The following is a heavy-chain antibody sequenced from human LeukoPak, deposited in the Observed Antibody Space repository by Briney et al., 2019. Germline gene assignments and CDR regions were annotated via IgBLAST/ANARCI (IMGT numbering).Heavy chain of an antibody. CDR1: GFTFSSYA. J-gene: IGHJ4*02. Sequence: GGSLRLSCAASGFTFSSYAMSWVRQAPGKGLEWVSAISGSGGSTYYADPVKGRFTISRDNSKNSLYLQMNNLRAGDTAVYYCARGFQEGYFDYWGQGTLVTVSS. CDR2: ISGSGGST. CDR3: ARGFQEGYFDY. V-gene: IGHV3-23*01.